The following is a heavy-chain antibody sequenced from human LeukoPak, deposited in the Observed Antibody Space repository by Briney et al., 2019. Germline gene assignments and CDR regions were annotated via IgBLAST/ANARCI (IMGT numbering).Heavy chain of an antibody. J-gene: IGHJ6*02. CDR2: ISGSGGST. V-gene: IGHV3-23*01. CDR1: GFTFSSYA. CDR3: ARDRIVVVAAFYYYGMDV. Sequence: GGSLRLSCEASGFTFSSYAMSWVRQAPGKGLEWVSAISGSGGSTYYADSVKGRFTISRDNSKNTLYLQMNSLRAEDTAVYYCARDRIVVVAAFYYYGMDVWGQGTTVTVSS. D-gene: IGHD2-15*01.